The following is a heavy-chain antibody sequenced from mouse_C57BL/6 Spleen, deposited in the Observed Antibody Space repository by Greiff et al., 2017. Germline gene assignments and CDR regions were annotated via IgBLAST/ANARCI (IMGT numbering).Heavy chain of an antibody. D-gene: IGHD1-1*01. V-gene: IGHV1-18*01. J-gene: IGHJ1*03. CDR3: ARSGIYYYDSSGYFDV. Sequence: VQLQQSGPELVKPGASVKIPCKASGYTFTDYNMDWVKQSHGKSLEWIGAISPNNGGTFYKQKFKGKATLTVDKSSSTAYMELRSLTSEDTAVYYCARSGIYYYDSSGYFDVWGTGTTVTVSS. CDR1: GYTFTDYN. CDR2: ISPNNGGT.